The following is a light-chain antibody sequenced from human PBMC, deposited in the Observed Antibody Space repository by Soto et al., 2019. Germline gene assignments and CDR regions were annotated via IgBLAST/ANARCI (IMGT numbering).Light chain of an antibody. V-gene: IGLV2-18*01. CDR2: EVS. CDR3: SLDTSSSTYV. Sequence: QSALTQPPSVSGSPGQSVTISCTGTSSDVGSYNRVSWYQQPPGTAPKLMIYEVSNRPSGVPDRFSGSKSGNTASLTISGLQAEDEDDYYCSLDTSSSTYVFGTGTKLTVL. CDR1: SSDVGSYNR. J-gene: IGLJ1*01.